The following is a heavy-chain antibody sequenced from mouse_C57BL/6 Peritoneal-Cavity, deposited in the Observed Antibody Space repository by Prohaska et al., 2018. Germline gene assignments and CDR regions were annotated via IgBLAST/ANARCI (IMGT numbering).Heavy chain of an antibody. CDR1: GYTFTDYE. V-gene: IGHV1-15*01. CDR3: TRYYGSSYWYFDV. Sequence: GAELVRPGASVTLSCKASGYTFTDYEMHWVKQTPVYGLEWIGAIDPETGGTAYNQKFKGKAILTADKSSSTAYMELRSLTSEDSAVYYCTRYYGSSYWYFDVWGTGTTVTVSS. CDR2: IDPETGGT. J-gene: IGHJ1*03. D-gene: IGHD1-1*01.